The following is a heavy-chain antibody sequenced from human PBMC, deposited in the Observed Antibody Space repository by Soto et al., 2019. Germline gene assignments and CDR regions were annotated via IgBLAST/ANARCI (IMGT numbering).Heavy chain of an antibody. D-gene: IGHD6-19*01. CDR1: GFTFSSYA. J-gene: IGHJ4*02. V-gene: IGHV3-23*01. CDR2: ISGSGGST. CDR3: AKSVAVAGEPPILGFDY. Sequence: EVQLLESGGGLVQPGGSLRLSCAASGFTFSSYAMSWVRQAPGKGLEWVSAISGSGGSTYYADSVKGRFTISRDNSKNXXYLQMSSLRAEDTAVYYCAKSVAVAGEPPILGFDYWGQGTLVTVSS.